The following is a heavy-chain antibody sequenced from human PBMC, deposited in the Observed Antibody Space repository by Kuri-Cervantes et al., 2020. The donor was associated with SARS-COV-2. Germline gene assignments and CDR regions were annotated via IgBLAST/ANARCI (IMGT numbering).Heavy chain of an antibody. CDR1: GFTFSSYA. J-gene: IGHJ6*03. CDR3: ARARYCSSTSCYTDYYYMDV. V-gene: IGHV3-21*01. Sequence: GESLKISCAASGFTFSSYAMHWVRQAPGKGLEWVSSISSSSSYIYYADSVKGRFTISRDNAKNSLYLQMNSLRAEDTAVYYCARARYCSSTSCYTDYYYMDVWGKGTTVTVSS. CDR2: ISSSSSYI. D-gene: IGHD2-2*02.